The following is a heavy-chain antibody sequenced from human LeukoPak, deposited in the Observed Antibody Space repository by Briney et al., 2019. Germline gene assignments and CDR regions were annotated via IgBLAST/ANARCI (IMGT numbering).Heavy chain of an antibody. CDR2: ISWNSGSI. Sequence: GGSLRLSCAASGFTFDDYAMHWVRQAPGKGLEWVLGISWNSGSIGYADSVKGRFTISRDNAKNSLYLQMNSLRAEDTALYYCAKGGSEYQLLSAFDYWGQGTLVTVSS. CDR3: AKGGSEYQLLSAFDY. CDR1: GFTFDDYA. V-gene: IGHV3-9*01. D-gene: IGHD2-2*01. J-gene: IGHJ4*02.